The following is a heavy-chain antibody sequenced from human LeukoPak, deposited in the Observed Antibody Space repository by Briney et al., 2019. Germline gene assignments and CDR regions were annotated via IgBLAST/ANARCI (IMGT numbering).Heavy chain of an antibody. CDR1: GFTFSSYE. D-gene: IGHD5-12*01. V-gene: IGHV3-48*03. CDR2: ISSSGSTT. Sequence: PGGSLRLSCAASGFTFSSYEMNWVRQAPGKGLEWVSYISSSGSTTYYADSVKGRFTTSRDNAKNSLYLQMNSLRAEDTAVYYCARTMATIDFDYWGQGTLVTVSS. CDR3: ARTMATIDFDY. J-gene: IGHJ4*02.